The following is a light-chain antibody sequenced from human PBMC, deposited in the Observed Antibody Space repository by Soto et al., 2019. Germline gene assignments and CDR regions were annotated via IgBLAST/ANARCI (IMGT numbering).Light chain of an antibody. CDR3: AAWADSLSGTV. V-gene: IGLV1-47*02. Sequence: QSVLTQPPSASGTPGQRVTISCSGSSSNIGSNYVYWYQQLPGTAPTLLIYSNNQRPSGVPDRFSGSKSGTSASLAISGLRSEDEAEYDCAAWADSLSGTVFGGRTKLTVL. J-gene: IGLJ2*01. CDR1: SSNIGSNY. CDR2: SNN.